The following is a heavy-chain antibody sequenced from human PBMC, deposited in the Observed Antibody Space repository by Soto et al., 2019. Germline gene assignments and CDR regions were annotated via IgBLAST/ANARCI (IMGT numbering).Heavy chain of an antibody. Sequence: PGGSLRLSCVASGVTVSALSMNCVRPAPGKGPEWLSYISGNKANIYYADSVRGRFTISRDNAKSSLFLQMDSLRDEDTAVYYCARQVYTVVTPIDLWGQGTRVTAPQ. CDR1: GVTVSALS. CDR2: ISGNKANI. V-gene: IGHV3-48*02. D-gene: IGHD2-21*02. CDR3: ARQVYTVVTPIDL. J-gene: IGHJ5*02.